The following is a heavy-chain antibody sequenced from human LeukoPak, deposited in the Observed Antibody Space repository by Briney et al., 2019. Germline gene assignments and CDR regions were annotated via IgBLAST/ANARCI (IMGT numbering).Heavy chain of an antibody. V-gene: IGHV4-39*07. D-gene: IGHD6-13*01. J-gene: IGHJ5*02. CDR1: GGSISSSSYY. Sequence: SETLSLTCTVSGGSISSSSYYWGWIRQPPGKGLEWIGSIYYSGSTYYNPSLKSRVTIPVDTSKNQFSLKLSSVTAADTAVYYCARDHGSSSWTRRFDPWGQGTLVTVSS. CDR2: IYYSGST. CDR3: ARDHGSSSWTRRFDP.